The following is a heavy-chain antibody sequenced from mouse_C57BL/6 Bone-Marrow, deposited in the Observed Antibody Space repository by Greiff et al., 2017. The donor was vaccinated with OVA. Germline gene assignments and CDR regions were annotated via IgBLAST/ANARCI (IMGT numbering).Heavy chain of an antibody. CDR2: IHPNSGST. V-gene: IGHV1-64*01. J-gene: IGHJ1*03. CDR1: GYTFTSYW. Sequence: QVQLQQPGAELVKPGASVKLSCKASGYTFTSYWMHWVKQRPGQGLEWIGMIHPNSGSTNYNEKFKSKATLTVDKSSSTAYMQLSSLTSEDSAVYYCARSYDGSKDWYFDVWGTGTTVTVSS. CDR3: ARSYDGSKDWYFDV. D-gene: IGHD1-1*01.